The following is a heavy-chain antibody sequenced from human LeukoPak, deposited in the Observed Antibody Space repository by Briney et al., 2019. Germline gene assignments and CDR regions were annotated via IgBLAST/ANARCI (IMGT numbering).Heavy chain of an antibody. V-gene: IGHV4-39*01. J-gene: IGHJ4*02. Sequence: PSEILSLTCTVSGGSISSSSYYWGWIRQPPGKGLEWIGSIYYSGSTYYNPSLKSRVTISVDTSKNQFSLKLSPVTAADTAVYYCARLTPDTAMVVDYWGQGTLVTVSS. CDR3: ARLTPDTAMVVDY. CDR2: IYYSGST. CDR1: GGSISSSSYY. D-gene: IGHD5-18*01.